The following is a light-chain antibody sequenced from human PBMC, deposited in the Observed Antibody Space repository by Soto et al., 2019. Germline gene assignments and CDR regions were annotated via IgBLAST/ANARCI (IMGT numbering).Light chain of an antibody. J-gene: IGKJ3*01. CDR1: QGISSY. CDR3: QQLNSYPRT. Sequence: IQLTQSPSPLSASVGDRVTITSRASQGISSYLAWYQQKPGKAPKLLIYAASTLQSGVPSRFSGSGSGTDFTLTISSLQPEDFATYYCQQLNSYPRTFGPGTKVEIK. CDR2: AAS. V-gene: IGKV1-9*01.